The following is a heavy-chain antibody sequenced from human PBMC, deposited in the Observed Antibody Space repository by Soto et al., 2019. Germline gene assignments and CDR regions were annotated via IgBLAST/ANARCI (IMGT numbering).Heavy chain of an antibody. CDR3: AKGGHIDF. Sequence: GGSLRLSCVASGFSFSTYWMSWVRQVPGTGLEWMANIKADGSETHYVDSVRGRFTISRDNAKTSLYLQVNSLRAEDTAVYYCAKGGHIDFCGQGTLVTVSS. D-gene: IGHD3-16*01. CDR1: GFSFSTYW. V-gene: IGHV3-7*03. J-gene: IGHJ4*02. CDR2: IKADGSET.